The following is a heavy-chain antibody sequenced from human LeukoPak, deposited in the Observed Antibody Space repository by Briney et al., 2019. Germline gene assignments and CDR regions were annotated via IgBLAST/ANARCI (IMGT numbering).Heavy chain of an antibody. CDR1: GFTFSSYA. Sequence: GGSLRLSCAASGFTFSSYAMSWVRQAPGKGLEWVSAISGSGGSTYYADSVKGRFTISRDNAKNSLYLQMNSLRDEDTAVYYCARLSVTILPEWGQGTLVTVSS. CDR3: ARLSVTILPE. CDR2: ISGSGGST. V-gene: IGHV3-23*01. J-gene: IGHJ4*02. D-gene: IGHD4-17*01.